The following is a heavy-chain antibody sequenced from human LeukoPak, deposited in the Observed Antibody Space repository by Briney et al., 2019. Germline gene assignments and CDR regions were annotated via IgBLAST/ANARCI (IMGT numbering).Heavy chain of an antibody. CDR2: IGGTDGTT. CDR3: TKRIDGAGSYYIDF. Sequence: GGSLRLSCAASGFTFRKYVMNWVRQAPGEGLEWVSAIGGTDGTTFSAAFVKRWSTISRDNSSNTLYLQMNSLRADDTAVYYCTKRIDGAGSYYIDFWGQGTVVTVSS. D-gene: IGHD3-10*01. V-gene: IGHV3-23*01. CDR1: GFTFRKYV. J-gene: IGHJ4*02.